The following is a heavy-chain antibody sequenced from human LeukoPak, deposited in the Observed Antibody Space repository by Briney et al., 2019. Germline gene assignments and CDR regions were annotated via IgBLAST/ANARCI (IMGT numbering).Heavy chain of an antibody. Sequence: PSETLSLTCTVSGGSISSYYWSWIRQPPGKGLEWIGSIYHSGSTFYNPSLKSRVTISVDKSKNQFSLKLSSVTAADTAVYYCARGAQNRFDPWGQGILVTVSS. V-gene: IGHV4-38-2*02. CDR1: GGSISSYY. CDR2: IYHSGST. J-gene: IGHJ5*02. CDR3: ARGAQNRFDP.